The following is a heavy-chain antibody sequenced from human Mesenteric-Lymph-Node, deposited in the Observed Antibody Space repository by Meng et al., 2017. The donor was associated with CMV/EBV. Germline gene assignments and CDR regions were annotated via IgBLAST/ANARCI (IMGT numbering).Heavy chain of an antibody. J-gene: IGHJ6*02. V-gene: IGHV3-74*01. CDR1: GFTFSSYS. CDR2: INSDGSST. Sequence: GESLKISCAGSGFTFSSYSMNWVRQAPGKGLEWVSRINSDGSSTSYADSVKGRFTISRDNAKNSLYLQMNSLRAEDTAVYYCAREVNDFWSGYFHYYYYGMDVWGQGTTVTVSS. CDR3: AREVNDFWSGYFHYYYYGMDV. D-gene: IGHD3-3*01.